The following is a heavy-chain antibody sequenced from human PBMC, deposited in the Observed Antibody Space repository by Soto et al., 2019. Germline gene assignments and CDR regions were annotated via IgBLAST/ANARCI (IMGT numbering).Heavy chain of an antibody. Sequence: GGSLRLSCAASGFTFSQHWMSWVRQAPGKGLEWVANIKEDGSDKYYVDSVKGRFTISRDNAKNSLYLQLSSLRAEDTAVYWCVRDGGQLEDYFDYWAQGTMVTVSS. V-gene: IGHV3-7*01. CDR3: VRDGGQLEDYFDY. CDR1: GFTFSQHW. D-gene: IGHD6-6*01. CDR2: IKEDGSDK. J-gene: IGHJ4*02.